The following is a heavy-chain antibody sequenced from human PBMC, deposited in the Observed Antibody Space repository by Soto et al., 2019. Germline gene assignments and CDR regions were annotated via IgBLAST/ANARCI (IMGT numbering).Heavy chain of an antibody. Sequence: VGSLRHSCAASGVTFISYGMHWVRQATGKGLEWVAVIWYDGSNKYYADSVKGRFTISRDNSKNTLYLQMNSLRAEDTAVYYCARDLWFGEPELYYYYGMDVWGQGTTVTVSS. CDR2: IWYDGSNK. D-gene: IGHD3-10*01. CDR3: ARDLWFGEPELYYYYGMDV. J-gene: IGHJ6*02. CDR1: GVTFISYG. V-gene: IGHV3-33*01.